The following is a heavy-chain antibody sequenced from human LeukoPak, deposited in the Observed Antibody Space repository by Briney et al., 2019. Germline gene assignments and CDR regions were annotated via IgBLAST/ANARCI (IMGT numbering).Heavy chain of an antibody. CDR2: ISSSSSYI. V-gene: IGHV3-21*01. CDR3: ARARDYNGSGSYWSLAFDI. Sequence: GGSLRLSCAASGFTFSSYSMNWVRQAPGKGLEWVSSISSSSSYIYYADSVKGRFTISRDNAKNSLYLQMNSLRAEDTAVYYCARARDYNGSGSYWSLAFDIWGQGTMVTVSS. D-gene: IGHD3-10*01. CDR1: GFTFSSYS. J-gene: IGHJ3*02.